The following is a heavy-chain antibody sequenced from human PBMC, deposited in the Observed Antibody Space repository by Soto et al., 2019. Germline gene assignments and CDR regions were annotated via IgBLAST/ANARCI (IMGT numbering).Heavy chain of an antibody. CDR1: GYTFTGYY. V-gene: IGHV1-2*04. J-gene: IGHJ1*01. CDR3: ARSASVTTQYFQH. CDR2: INPNSGGT. Sequence: QVQLVQSGAELKKPGASVKVSCRASGYTFTGYYMHWVRQAPGQGLEWMGWINPNSGGTNYAQKFQGWVTMTRDTSISTAYMELSRLRSDDTAVYYCARSASVTTQYFQHWGQGTLVTVSS. D-gene: IGHD4-17*01.